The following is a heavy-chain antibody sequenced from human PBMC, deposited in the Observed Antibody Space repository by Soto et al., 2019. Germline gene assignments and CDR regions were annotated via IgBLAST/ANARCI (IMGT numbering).Heavy chain of an antibody. CDR3: ATQPNYASNWFDP. D-gene: IGHD3-16*01. J-gene: IGHJ5*02. V-gene: IGHV5-51*01. Sequence: PGESRKTSCKGSGCSFTSYWIGWVRQMPGKVLEWMGIIYPGDSDTRYSPSFQGQVTISADKSISTAYLQWSSLKASDTAMYYCATQPNYASNWFDPWGQGTLVNVSS. CDR2: IYPGDSDT. CDR1: GCSFTSYW.